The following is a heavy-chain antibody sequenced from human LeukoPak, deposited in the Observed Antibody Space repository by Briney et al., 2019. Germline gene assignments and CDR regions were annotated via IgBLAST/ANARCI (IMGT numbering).Heavy chain of an antibody. V-gene: IGHV1-69*13. CDR3: ARRGGYSYGYLDY. CDR2: IIPIFGTA. D-gene: IGHD5-18*01. J-gene: IGHJ4*02. CDR1: GYTFTSYG. Sequence: SVKVSCKASGYTFTSYGISWVRQAPGQGLEWMGGIIPIFGTANYAQKFQGRVTITADESTSTAYMELSSLRSEDTAVYYCARRGGYSYGYLDYWGQGTLVTVSS.